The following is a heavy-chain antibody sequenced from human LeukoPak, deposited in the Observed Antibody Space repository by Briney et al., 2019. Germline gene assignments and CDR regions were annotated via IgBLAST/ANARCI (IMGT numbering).Heavy chain of an antibody. CDR2: ISWNSGSI. CDR1: GFTFDDYA. V-gene: IGHV3-9*01. J-gene: IGHJ4*02. D-gene: IGHD2-15*01. Sequence: GGSLRLSCAASGFTFDDYAMHWVRQAPGKGLEWVSGISWNSGSIGYADSVKGRFTISRDNAKNSPYLQMNSLRAEDTALYYCAKATHSTLRATPDYWGQGTLVTVSS. CDR3: AKATHSTLRATPDY.